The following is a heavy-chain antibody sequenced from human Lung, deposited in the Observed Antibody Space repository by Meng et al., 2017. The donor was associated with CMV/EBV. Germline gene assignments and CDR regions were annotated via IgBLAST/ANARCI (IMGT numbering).Heavy chain of an antibody. V-gene: IGHV3-72*01. Sequence: SCAASGFTFSDYNMDWVRQAPGKGLEWVGRISNNANSYTTPYAPCVKGRFTISRDDSKNSLHLEMNSLKNKDTAGYHCARVAERITIFGGAPDVFDIWXQGTXVTVAS. CDR3: ARVAERITIFGGAPDVFDI. CDR1: GFTFSDYN. J-gene: IGHJ3*02. CDR2: ISNNANSYTT. D-gene: IGHD3-3*01.